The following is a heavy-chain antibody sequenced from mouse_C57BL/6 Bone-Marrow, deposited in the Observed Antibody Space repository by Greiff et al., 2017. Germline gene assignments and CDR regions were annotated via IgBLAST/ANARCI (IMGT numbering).Heavy chain of an antibody. V-gene: IGHV2-9-1*01. J-gene: IGHJ2*01. Sequence: VQLKESGPGLVAPSQSLSITCTVSGFSLTSYAISWVRQPPGKGLEWLGVIWTGGGTNYNSALKTRLSISKDNSKSQVFLKMNSLQTDNTARYYCARAIYYDYDGGGFDYWGQGTTLTVSS. D-gene: IGHD2-4*01. CDR2: IWTGGGT. CDR1: GFSLTSYA. CDR3: ARAIYYDYDGGGFDY.